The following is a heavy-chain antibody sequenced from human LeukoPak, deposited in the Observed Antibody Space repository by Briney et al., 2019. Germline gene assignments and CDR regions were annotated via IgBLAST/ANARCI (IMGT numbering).Heavy chain of an antibody. CDR3: ARPTIRYDAFDI. J-gene: IGHJ3*02. Sequence: ASVKVSCKASGYTFTSYDINWVRQAPGQGLEWMAWMNPNSGNTGYAQKFQGRVTLTRDNSIDTAYMELSSLRSGDTAAYYCARPTIRYDAFDIWGQGTMLIVSS. CDR2: MNPNSGNT. V-gene: IGHV1-8*01. D-gene: IGHD3-3*02. CDR1: GYTFTSYD.